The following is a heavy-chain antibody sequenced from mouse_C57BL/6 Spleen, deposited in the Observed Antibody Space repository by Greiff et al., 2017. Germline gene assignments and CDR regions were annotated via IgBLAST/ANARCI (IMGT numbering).Heavy chain of an antibody. D-gene: IGHD2-3*01. CDR2: ISSGGSYT. CDR3: ARDGYYPFDY. CDR1: GFTFSSYG. Sequence: EVNVVESGGDLVKPGGSLKLSCAASGFTFSSYGMSWVRQTPDKRLEWVATISSGGSYTYYPDSVKGRFTISSENAKNTLYLQISSLKSEDTAMYYCARDGYYPFDYWGQGTTLTVAS. V-gene: IGHV5-6*01. J-gene: IGHJ2*01.